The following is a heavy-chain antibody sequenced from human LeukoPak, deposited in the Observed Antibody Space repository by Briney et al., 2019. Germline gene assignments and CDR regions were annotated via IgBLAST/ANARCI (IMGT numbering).Heavy chain of an antibody. J-gene: IGHJ4*02. Sequence: GGSLRLSCAASGFTFSSYVMTWVRQAPGKGLEWFSGISGSGGSTYYADSVKGRFTISRDNSKNTLYLQMNSLRAEDTALYYCAKDATWIQLWFAYWGQGTLVTVSS. V-gene: IGHV3-23*01. CDR2: ISGSGGST. D-gene: IGHD5-18*01. CDR3: AKDATWIQLWFAY. CDR1: GFTFSSYV.